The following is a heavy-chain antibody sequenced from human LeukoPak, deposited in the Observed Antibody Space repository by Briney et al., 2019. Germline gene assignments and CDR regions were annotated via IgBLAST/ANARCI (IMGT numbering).Heavy chain of an antibody. CDR3: AKGYYYDSDGYYQHFDY. D-gene: IGHD3-22*01. V-gene: IGHV3-30*18. Sequence: GGSLRLSCAASGFTFNNYGIHWVRQAPGKGLEWVALISYDGSNKYYADSVKGRFTISRDNSKNTLHLQMNSLRAEDTAVYYCAKGYYYDSDGYYQHFDYWGQGTLVTVSS. J-gene: IGHJ4*02. CDR2: ISYDGSNK. CDR1: GFTFNNYG.